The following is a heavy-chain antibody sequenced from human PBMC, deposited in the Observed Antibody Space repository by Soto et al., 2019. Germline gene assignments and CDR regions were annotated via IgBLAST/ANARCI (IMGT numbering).Heavy chain of an antibody. D-gene: IGHD3-3*01. V-gene: IGHV4-31*03. CDR2: IYYSGST. CDR3: ARDRRGYYDFWSGSYYYGMDV. Sequence: SETLSLTCTVSGGSISSGGYYWSWIRQHPGKGLEWIGYIYYSGSTYYNPSLKSRVTISVDTSKNQFSLKLSSVTAADTAVYYCARDRRGYYDFWSGSYYYGMDVWGQETTVTVSS. J-gene: IGHJ6*02. CDR1: GGSISSGGYY.